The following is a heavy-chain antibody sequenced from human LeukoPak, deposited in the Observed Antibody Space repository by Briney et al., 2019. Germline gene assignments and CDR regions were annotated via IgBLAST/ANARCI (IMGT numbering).Heavy chain of an antibody. Sequence: ASVKVSCKASGYTFTSYDINWVRQATGQGLEWMGGMNPNSGNTGYAQKFQGRVTMTRNTSISTAYMELSSLRSEATAVYYCARSYCSGGSCYSKYYYYMDVWGKGTTVTVSS. CDR2: MNPNSGNT. V-gene: IGHV1-8*01. J-gene: IGHJ6*03. CDR1: GYTFTSYD. CDR3: ARSYCSGGSCYSKYYYYMDV. D-gene: IGHD2-15*01.